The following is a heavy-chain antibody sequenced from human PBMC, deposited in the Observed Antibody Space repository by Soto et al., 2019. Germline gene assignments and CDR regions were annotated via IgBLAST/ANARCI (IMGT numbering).Heavy chain of an antibody. Sequence: SETLSLTCTVSGGSVSSGGYYWSWIRQHPGKGLEWIGYIYYSGSTYYNPSLKSRVTISVDTSKNQFSLKLSSVTAADTAVYYCARVFYYGSGSYNWFDPWGQGTLVTVSS. D-gene: IGHD3-10*01. CDR1: GGSVSSGGYY. J-gene: IGHJ5*02. CDR3: ARVFYYGSGSYNWFDP. V-gene: IGHV4-31*03. CDR2: IYYSGST.